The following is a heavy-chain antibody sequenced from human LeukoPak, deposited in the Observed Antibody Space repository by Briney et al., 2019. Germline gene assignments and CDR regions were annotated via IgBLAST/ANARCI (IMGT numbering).Heavy chain of an antibody. CDR3: ARRLGDYYMDV. Sequence: SETLSLTCTVSGGSISSYYWGWIRQPPGKGLEWIGSIYYSGSTYYNPSLKSRVTISVDTSKNQFSLKLSSVTAADTAVYYCARRLGDYYMDVWGKGTTVTVSS. CDR2: IYYSGST. V-gene: IGHV4-39*01. CDR1: GGSISSYY. J-gene: IGHJ6*03.